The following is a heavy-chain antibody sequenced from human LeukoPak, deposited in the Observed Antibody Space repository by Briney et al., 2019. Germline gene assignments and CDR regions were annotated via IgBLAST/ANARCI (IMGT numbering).Heavy chain of an antibody. CDR2: INHSGST. Sequence: PSETLSLTCAVYGGSFSGYYWSWIRQPPGKVLEWVGEINHSGSTNYNSSLKSRVTISVDTSKNQFSLKLSSVTAADTAVYYCARHADYYDSSGYYYTRYYFDYWGQGTLVTVSS. J-gene: IGHJ4*02. CDR1: GGSFSGYY. CDR3: ARHADYYDSSGYYYTRYYFDY. V-gene: IGHV4-34*01. D-gene: IGHD3-22*01.